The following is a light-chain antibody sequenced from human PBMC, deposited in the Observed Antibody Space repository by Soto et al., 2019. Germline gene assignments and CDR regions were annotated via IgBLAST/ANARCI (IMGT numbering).Light chain of an antibody. CDR2: DAS. CDR1: QSIGSW. J-gene: IGKJ1*01. Sequence: DIQMTQSPSTLSASVGDRVTITCRASQSIGSWLAWYQQRPGKAPNLLIYDASSLESGVPSRFSGSGSGTDFTLTISSLQPEDFATYYCQQSYSTPATFGQGTKGDIK. CDR3: QQSYSTPAT. V-gene: IGKV1-39*01.